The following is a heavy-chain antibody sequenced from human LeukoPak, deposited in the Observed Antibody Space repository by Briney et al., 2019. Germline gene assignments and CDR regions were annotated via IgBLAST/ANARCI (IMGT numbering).Heavy chain of an antibody. CDR3: ARRLGYCSSTSCYTSYYYYYYMDV. D-gene: IGHD2-2*02. CDR2: INHSGST. CDR1: GGSFSGYY. J-gene: IGHJ6*03. V-gene: IGHV4-34*01. Sequence: PSETLSLTCAVYGGSFSGYYWSWIRQPPGKGLECIWEINHSGSTNYNPSRKRRITISVDTSKNQFSLKLSSVTAADTAVYYCARRLGYCSSTSCYTSYYYYYYMDVWGKGTTVTVSS.